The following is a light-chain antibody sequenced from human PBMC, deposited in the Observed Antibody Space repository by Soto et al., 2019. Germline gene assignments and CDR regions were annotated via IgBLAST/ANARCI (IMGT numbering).Light chain of an antibody. V-gene: IGLV2-14*01. CDR1: SSDIGGYNY. CDR3: TSHRTSNSWV. J-gene: IGLJ3*02. Sequence: QSVLTQPASVSGSPGQSITISCTGTSSDIGGYNYVSWFQQHPGKAPKLLIYEVNNRPSGISNRFSGSKSGHTASLTISGLRAGDEAVYYCTSHRTSNSWVFGGGTKLTVL. CDR2: EVN.